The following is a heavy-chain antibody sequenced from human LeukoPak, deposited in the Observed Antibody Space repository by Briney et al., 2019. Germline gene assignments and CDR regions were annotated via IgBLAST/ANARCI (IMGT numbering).Heavy chain of an antibody. V-gene: IGHV3-30-3*01. CDR2: ISYVGSNK. J-gene: IGHJ4*02. CDR1: GFTFSSYA. CDR3: ARVTDYDFWSGHGYFDY. D-gene: IGHD3-3*01. Sequence: GRSLRLSCAASGFTFSSYAMHWVRQAPGKGLEWVAVISYVGSNKYYADSVKGRFTISRDNSKNTLYLQMNSLRAEDTAVYYCARVTDYDFWSGHGYFDYWGQGTLVTVSS.